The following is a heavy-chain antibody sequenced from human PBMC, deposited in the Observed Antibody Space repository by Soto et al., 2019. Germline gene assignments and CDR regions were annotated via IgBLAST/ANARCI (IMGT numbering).Heavy chain of an antibody. J-gene: IGHJ4*02. CDR2: IYPDDSDT. V-gene: IGHV5-51*01. D-gene: IGHD2-21*01. CDR3: ARRRTVVVAGTSDYYFDY. CDR1: GYRFTSYW. Sequence: GESLKISCKTFGYRFTSYWLGWVRQMPGKGLEWMGVIYPDDSDTRYSPTFQGQVTISADKSTSTAYLQLRSLKASDTAMYYCARRRTVVVAGTSDYYFDYWGQGTRVTVSS.